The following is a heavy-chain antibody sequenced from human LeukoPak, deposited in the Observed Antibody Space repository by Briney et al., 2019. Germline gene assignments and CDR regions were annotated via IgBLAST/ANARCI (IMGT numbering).Heavy chain of an antibody. D-gene: IGHD3-16*01. J-gene: IGHJ4*02. V-gene: IGHV3-30*18. CDR1: GFTFYSYG. Sequence: PGGSLRLSCAASGFTFYSYGMHWVRQAPGKGLEWVALISYNGRNNYYADSVKGRFTISRDNSKNTLYLQVSSLRTEDMAVYFCAKDNRGYFDFWGQGTLVTVSS. CDR2: ISYNGRNN. CDR3: AKDNRGYFDF.